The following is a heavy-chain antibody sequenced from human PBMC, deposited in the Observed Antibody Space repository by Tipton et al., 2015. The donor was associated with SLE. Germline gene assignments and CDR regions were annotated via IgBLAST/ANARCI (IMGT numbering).Heavy chain of an antibody. CDR1: GDSITSGNNF. D-gene: IGHD3-10*01. Sequence: LRLSCTVSGDSITSGNNFWGWIRQSPGKGLEWIGVIHYSGSVYYNPSLNSRVAISLDTSNNHFSLRLSSVTAADTAMYYCARGKHRTIRMVRGVFTRENRFDPWGQGTLVTDSS. V-gene: IGHV4-39*07. CDR2: IHYSGSV. CDR3: ARGKHRTIRMVRGVFTRENRFDP. J-gene: IGHJ5*02.